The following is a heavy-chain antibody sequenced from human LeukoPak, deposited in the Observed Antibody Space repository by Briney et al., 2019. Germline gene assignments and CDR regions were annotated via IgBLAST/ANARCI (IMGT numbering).Heavy chain of an antibody. D-gene: IGHD4-23*01. CDR3: ARGRPHGNDY. V-gene: IGHV3-74*01. CDR2: IASDGSST. CDR1: GFTFTTYW. Sequence: GGSLRLSCAASGFTFTTYWMHWVRQAPGKGLVWVSRIASDGSSTTYADSVKGRFSISRDNAKNTLYLQMNSLRVEDTAVYYCARGRPHGNDYWGQGTLVTVSS. J-gene: IGHJ4*02.